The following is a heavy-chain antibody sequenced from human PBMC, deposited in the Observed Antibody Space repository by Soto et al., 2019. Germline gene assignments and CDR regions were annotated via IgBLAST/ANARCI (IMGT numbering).Heavy chain of an antibody. Sequence: TLSLTCSVSSDSMNSGGYYWSWIRQHPGKGLEWIGYIYSNGDTYYNPSLKSRVTISVDTSKNQFSLNLTSVTAADTAVYYCARRGGSSSGYYYYAMDVWGQGTTVTVSS. D-gene: IGHD6-6*01. CDR1: SDSMNSGGYY. CDR3: ARRGGSSSGYYYYAMDV. V-gene: IGHV4-31*03. J-gene: IGHJ6*02. CDR2: IYSNGDT.